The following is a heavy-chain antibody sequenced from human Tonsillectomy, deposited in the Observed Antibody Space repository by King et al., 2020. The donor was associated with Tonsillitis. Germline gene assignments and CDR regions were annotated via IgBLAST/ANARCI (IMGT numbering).Heavy chain of an antibody. CDR3: AKGEQWLPTD. J-gene: IGHJ4*02. Sequence: QLVQSGGGLVQPGRSLRLSCAASGFTFDDYAMHWVRQAPGKGLEWVSSISWNSGSIGYRDSVKGRFTISRDNAKNYLYLQINSLRPEDTDFYYCAKGEQWLPTDWGQGTLVIVSS. D-gene: IGHD6-19*01. CDR2: ISWNSGSI. CDR1: GFTFDDYA. V-gene: IGHV3-9*01.